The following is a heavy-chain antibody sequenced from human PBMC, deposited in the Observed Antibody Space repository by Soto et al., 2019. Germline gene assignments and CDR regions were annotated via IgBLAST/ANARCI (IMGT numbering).Heavy chain of an antibody. J-gene: IGHJ4*02. Sequence: GGSLRLSCAASGFTFSSYSMNWVRQAPGKGLEWVSSISSTTNYIYYGDSMKGRFTISRDNAKNSLYLEMNSLRAEDTAVYYCARESEDLTSDFDYWGQGTLVTVSS. CDR1: GFTFSSYS. CDR3: ARESEDLTSDFDY. V-gene: IGHV3-21*06. CDR2: ISSTTNYI.